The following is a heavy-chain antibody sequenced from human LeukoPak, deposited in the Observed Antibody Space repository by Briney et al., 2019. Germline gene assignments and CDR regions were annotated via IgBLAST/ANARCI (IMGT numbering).Heavy chain of an antibody. CDR2: ITPIFGTA. CDR1: GGTFSSYV. CDR3: ASTAREYYDILTGYNNWFDP. V-gene: IGHV1-69*05. D-gene: IGHD3-9*01. Sequence: SVEVSCKASGGTFSSYVISWVRQAPGQGLEWMGGITPIFGTANYAQKFQGRVTITTDESTSTAYMELSSLRSEDTAVYYCASTAREYYDILTGYNNWFDPWGQGTLVTVSS. J-gene: IGHJ5*02.